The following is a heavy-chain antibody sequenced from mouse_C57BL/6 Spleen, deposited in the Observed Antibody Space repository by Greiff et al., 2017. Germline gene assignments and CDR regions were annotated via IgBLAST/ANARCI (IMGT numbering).Heavy chain of an antibody. CDR3: ARSPLYYYGSSYGGFDY. J-gene: IGHJ2*01. V-gene: IGHV1-69*01. Sequence: VQLQQPGAELVMPGASVKLSCKASGYTFTSYWMHWVKQRPGQGLEWIGEIDPSDSYTNYNQKFKGKSTLTVDKSSSTAYMQLSSLTSEDSAVYYCARSPLYYYGSSYGGFDYWGQGTTLTVSS. CDR2: IDPSDSYT. CDR1: GYTFTSYW. D-gene: IGHD1-1*01.